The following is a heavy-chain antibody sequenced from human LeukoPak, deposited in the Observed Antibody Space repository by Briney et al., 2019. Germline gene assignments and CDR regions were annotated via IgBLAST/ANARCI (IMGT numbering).Heavy chain of an antibody. V-gene: IGHV3-74*01. Sequence: GGSLRLSCAASGFTFSSFWMHWVRQAPGKGLQWVSRTNADGSSTGHADSVKGRLTISRDNAKNTLYLQINSLRAEDTAVYYCAREYYASGDYWGQGTLVTVSS. CDR2: TNADGSST. D-gene: IGHD3-10*01. CDR1: GFTFSSFW. J-gene: IGHJ4*02. CDR3: AREYYASGDY.